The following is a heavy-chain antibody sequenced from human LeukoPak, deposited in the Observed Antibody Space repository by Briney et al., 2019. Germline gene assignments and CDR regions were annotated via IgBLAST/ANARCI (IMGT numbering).Heavy chain of an antibody. D-gene: IGHD3-10*01. Sequence: SETLSLTCTVSGGSISSDYWSWIRQPAGKGLEWIGRIYSSGSTNYNPSLKRRVTLSVDTSKNQFSLKLSSVTAADTAVYYCARDVYYGSGHDSWGQGILVTVSS. J-gene: IGHJ4*02. V-gene: IGHV4-4*07. CDR3: ARDVYYGSGHDS. CDR1: GGSISSDY. CDR2: IYSSGST.